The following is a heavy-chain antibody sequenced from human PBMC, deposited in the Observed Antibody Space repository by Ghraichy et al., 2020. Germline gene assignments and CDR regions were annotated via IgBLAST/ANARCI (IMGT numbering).Heavy chain of an antibody. D-gene: IGHD2-15*01. CDR1: GSTFSSYG. CDR3: AKDRTGCSGGSCYSVLDGMDV. V-gene: IGHV3-33*06. CDR2: IWYDGSNK. Sequence: GGSLRLSCAASGSTFSSYGMHWVRQAPGKGLEWVAVIWYDGSNKYYADSVKGRFTISRDNSKNTLYLQMNSLIAEDTAVYHCAKDRTGCSGGSCYSVLDGMDVWGQGTTVTVSS. J-gene: IGHJ6*02.